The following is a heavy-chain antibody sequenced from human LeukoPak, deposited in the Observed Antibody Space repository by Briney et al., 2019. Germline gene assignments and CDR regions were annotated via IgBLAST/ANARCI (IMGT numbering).Heavy chain of an antibody. CDR3: ARGLPPKRRSSWYTGLLHDAFDI. V-gene: IGHV4-39*07. CDR2: IYYSGRT. D-gene: IGHD6-13*01. Sequence: SETLSLTCSVVGGSLTSSNQYWGWIRQPPGKGLEWIGSIYYSGRTHYNPSLKSRATISVDTSKNQFSLKLSSVTAADTAVYYCARGLPPKRRSSWYTGLLHDAFDIWGQGTMVTVSS. J-gene: IGHJ3*02. CDR1: GGSLTSSNQY.